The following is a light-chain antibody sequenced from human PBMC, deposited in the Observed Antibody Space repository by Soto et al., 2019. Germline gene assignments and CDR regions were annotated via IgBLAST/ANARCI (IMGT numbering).Light chain of an antibody. CDR1: HSLLYSNAYNY. CDR2: LGS. V-gene: IGKV2-28*01. CDR3: MQGRESLT. J-gene: IGKJ5*01. Sequence: IVMTQSPLSLPVTPGEPASISFRSSHSLLYSNAYNYIDWYLQKPGQSPQLLIYLGSHRASGVPDRFSGSGSGTNFTLKINRVEAEDVGIYYCMQGRESLTFGQGTRLEIK.